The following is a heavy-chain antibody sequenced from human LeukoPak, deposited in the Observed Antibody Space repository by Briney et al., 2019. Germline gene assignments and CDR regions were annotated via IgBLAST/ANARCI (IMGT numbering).Heavy chain of an antibody. D-gene: IGHD3-9*01. J-gene: IGHJ4*02. CDR3: ANFTGYYEN. CDR1: GFTFSSYG. V-gene: IGHV3-30*18. Sequence: GGSLRLSCAASGFTFSSYGMHWVRQAPGKGLEWVAVISYDGSNKYYADSVKGRFTISRDNSKNTLYLQMNSLRAEDTAVYYCANFTGYYENWGQGTLVTVSS. CDR2: ISYDGSNK.